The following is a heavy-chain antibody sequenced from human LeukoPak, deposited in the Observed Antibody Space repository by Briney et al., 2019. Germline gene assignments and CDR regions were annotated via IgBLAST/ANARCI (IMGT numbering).Heavy chain of an antibody. Sequence: SETLSLTCTASLGSISSSSYYWGWIRQPPGKGLEWIGSIYYSGSTYYNPSIKSRVTISVDSSKNQFSLKLSSVTAADTAVYYCARHVGYSNYIGYYYYYYMDVWGKGTTVTVSS. CDR3: ARHVGYSNYIGYYYYYYMDV. CDR2: IYYSGST. CDR1: LGSISSSSYY. V-gene: IGHV4-39*01. D-gene: IGHD4-11*01. J-gene: IGHJ6*03.